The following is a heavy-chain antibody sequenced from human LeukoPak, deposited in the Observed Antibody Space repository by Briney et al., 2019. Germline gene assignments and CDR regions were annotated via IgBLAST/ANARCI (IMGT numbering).Heavy chain of an antibody. J-gene: IGHJ6*03. CDR3: ARDGNRQDPMATIIYYYYMDV. Sequence: PGGSLRLSCAASGFTFSTYGMHWVRQAPGKGLEWVAVISYDGSNKYYADSVKGRFTISRDNSKNTLYLQMNSLRAEDTAVYYCARDGNRQDPMATIIYYYYMDVWGKGTTVTVS. D-gene: IGHD5-24*01. V-gene: IGHV3-30*03. CDR2: ISYDGSNK. CDR1: GFTFSTYG.